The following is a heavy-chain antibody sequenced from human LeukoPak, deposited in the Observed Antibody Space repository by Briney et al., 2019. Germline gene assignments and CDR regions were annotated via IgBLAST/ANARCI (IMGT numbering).Heavy chain of an antibody. CDR1: GYHFKYHL. J-gene: IGHJ6*03. D-gene: IGHD6-19*01. Sequence: GESLKISCNSFGYHFKYHLHGRGPQMPGKGLEWMGIIYPGDSDTRYSPSFQGQVTISADKSISTAYLQWSSLMTSDTAMFYYGARRVDRCTVAAGPHHMDVWGKGATVTVSS. CDR3: GARRVDRCTVAAGPHHMDV. CDR2: IYPGDSDT. V-gene: IGHV5-51*01.